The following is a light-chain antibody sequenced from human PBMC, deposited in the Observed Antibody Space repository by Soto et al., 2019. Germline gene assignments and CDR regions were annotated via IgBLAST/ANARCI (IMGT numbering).Light chain of an antibody. CDR2: GAS. Sequence: EIVMAQSPGTLSLSPGETVTLSCSASQSIDGNYLSWYQQKPGQAPRLLIYGASTRATGIPSRFSGSGSGTDFTLTISSLQPEDFATYYCRQSYSTPITFGQGTRLEIK. CDR1: QSIDGNY. V-gene: IGKV3D-7*01. CDR3: RQSYSTPIT. J-gene: IGKJ5*01.